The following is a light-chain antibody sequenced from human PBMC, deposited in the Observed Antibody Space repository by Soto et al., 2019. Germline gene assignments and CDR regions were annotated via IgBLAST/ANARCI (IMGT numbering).Light chain of an antibody. CDR2: EVG. V-gene: IGLV2-14*01. CDR3: SSYTSSTLWV. J-gene: IGLJ1*01. CDR1: SSDIGGYDY. Sequence: QSALTQPASVSGPPGQSITISCTGTSSDIGGYDYVSWFQQHPGKAPKLMIYEVGNRPSGVSNRFSGSKSGNTASLTISGLQADDEADYYCSSYTSSTLWVFGTGTKLTVL.